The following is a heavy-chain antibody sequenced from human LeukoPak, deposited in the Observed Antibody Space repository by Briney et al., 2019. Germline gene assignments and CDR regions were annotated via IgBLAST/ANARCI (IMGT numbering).Heavy chain of an antibody. J-gene: IGHJ4*02. D-gene: IGHD2-21*02. Sequence: GVSVKVSCKTSGYTFTGYYIHWVRQAPGQGLEWMGWINGNTGSTNYAQKFQDRVAMTRDTSISTAYMDLNRLRSDDTAVYFCARVGPDCGGDCYSNWGQGTLVTVSP. CDR1: GYTFTGYY. CDR2: INGNTGST. V-gene: IGHV1-2*02. CDR3: ARVGPDCGGDCYSN.